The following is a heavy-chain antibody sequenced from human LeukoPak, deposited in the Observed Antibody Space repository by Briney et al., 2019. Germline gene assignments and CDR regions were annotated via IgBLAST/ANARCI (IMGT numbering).Heavy chain of an antibody. CDR1: GFTFSSYS. D-gene: IGHD2-15*01. CDR2: INSAGDT. Sequence: PGGSLRLSCAASGFTFSSYSMNWVRQAPGKGLEWVSVINSAGDTYYSDSVKGRFTISRENAKNSFDLQMNSLRAGDSAVYYCARSGAYYYMDVWGKGTTVTISS. V-gene: IGHV3-13*01. J-gene: IGHJ6*03. CDR3: ARSGAYYYMDV.